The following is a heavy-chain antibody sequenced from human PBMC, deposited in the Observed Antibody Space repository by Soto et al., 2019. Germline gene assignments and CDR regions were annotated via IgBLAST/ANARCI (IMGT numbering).Heavy chain of an antibody. CDR3: AKGVRRWPQSRYYGMDV. D-gene: IGHD2-2*01. Sequence: QVQLVESGGGVVQPGRSLRLSCAASGFTFSSYGMHWVRQAPGKGLEWVAVISYDGSNKYYADSVKGRFTISRDNSKNTLYLQMNSLRAEDTAVYYCAKGVRRWPQSRYYGMDVWGQGTTVTVSS. CDR2: ISYDGSNK. CDR1: GFTFSSYG. J-gene: IGHJ6*02. V-gene: IGHV3-30*18.